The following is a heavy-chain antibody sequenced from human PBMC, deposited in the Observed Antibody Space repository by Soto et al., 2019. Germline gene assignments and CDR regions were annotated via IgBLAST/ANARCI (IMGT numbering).Heavy chain of an antibody. CDR2: IYYSGTT. D-gene: IGHD3-16*02. V-gene: IGHV4-59*04. J-gene: IGHJ4*02. CDR1: GGSIGSYY. Sequence: PSETLSLTCSVSGGSIGSYYWSWIRQPPGKGLEWIGYIYYSGTTFYNPSLKTRLTMSVDTSKNDFSLTLRSVTAADTAVYYCARQSLRRPFGRLILVTFDSWGQGSLVTVSS. CDR3: ARQSLRRPFGRLILVTFDS.